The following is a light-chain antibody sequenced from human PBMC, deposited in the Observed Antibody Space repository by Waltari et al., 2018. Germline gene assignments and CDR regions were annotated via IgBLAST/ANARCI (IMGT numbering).Light chain of an antibody. V-gene: IGKV2-29*02. J-gene: IGKJ1*01. CDR2: AVS. CDR1: QSLLHSDGKTY. Sequence: DIVMTHTPLSLSVTPGQPASISCKSSQSLLHSDGKTYLYWYLQKPGQSPQLLIYAVSSRFSGVPDRFSGSGSGTDFTLKISRVEAEDVGVYYCMQGIHLPTFGQGTKVEIK. CDR3: MQGIHLPT.